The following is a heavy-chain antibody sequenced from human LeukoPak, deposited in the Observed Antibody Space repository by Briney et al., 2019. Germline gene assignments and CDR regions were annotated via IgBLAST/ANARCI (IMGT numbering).Heavy chain of an antibody. CDR1: GFTFSSYS. Sequence: GGSLRLSCAGSGFTFSSYSMNWVRQAPGKGLEWVSFISSSSSTIYYADSVKGRFTISRDNAKNSLYLQMNSLRAEDTAVYYCARVGTDYGDYGRYFDYWGQGTLVTVSS. D-gene: IGHD4-17*01. CDR2: ISSSSSTI. CDR3: ARVGTDYGDYGRYFDY. J-gene: IGHJ4*02. V-gene: IGHV3-48*01.